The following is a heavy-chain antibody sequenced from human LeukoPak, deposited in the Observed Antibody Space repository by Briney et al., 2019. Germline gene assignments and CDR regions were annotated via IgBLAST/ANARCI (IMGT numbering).Heavy chain of an antibody. CDR3: ARAASGIAVAGNLGWFDP. Sequence: KSSETLSLACTVSGDSISSYFWSWIRQPAGKGLEWIGRIYSSGSTNYNPALKSRVTMSVDTSKNQFSLKLSSVTAADTAVYYCARAASGIAVAGNLGWFDPWGQGTLVTVSS. CDR2: IYSSGST. V-gene: IGHV4-4*07. D-gene: IGHD6-19*01. CDR1: GDSISSYF. J-gene: IGHJ5*02.